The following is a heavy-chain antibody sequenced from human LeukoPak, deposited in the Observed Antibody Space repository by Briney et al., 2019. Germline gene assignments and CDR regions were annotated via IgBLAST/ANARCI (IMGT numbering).Heavy chain of an antibody. CDR3: ARDGGPITLHYALDF. D-gene: IGHD1-14*01. J-gene: IGHJ3*01. V-gene: IGHV3-48*03. Sequence: GGSLRLSCAASGFTFSSYEMNWVRQDPGKGLEWVSYISSDGNTIYYADSVKGRFTISRDNAKNSLYLQMNSLRAEDTAVYYCARDGGPITLHYALDFWGQGTMVTVSS. CDR1: GFTFSSYE. CDR2: ISSDGNTI.